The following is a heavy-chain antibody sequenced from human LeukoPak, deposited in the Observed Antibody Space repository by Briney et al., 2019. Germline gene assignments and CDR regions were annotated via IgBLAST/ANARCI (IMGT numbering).Heavy chain of an antibody. J-gene: IGHJ4*02. V-gene: IGHV3-30*04. Sequence: PGGSLRLSCAASGFTFSSYAVHWVRQAPGKGLEWVAVISYDGSNKYYADSVKGRFTISRDNSKNTLYLQMNSLRAEDTAVYYCARMFWGFDYWGQGTLVTVSS. CDR3: ARMFWGFDY. CDR1: GFTFSSYA. D-gene: IGHD3-10*02. CDR2: ISYDGSNK.